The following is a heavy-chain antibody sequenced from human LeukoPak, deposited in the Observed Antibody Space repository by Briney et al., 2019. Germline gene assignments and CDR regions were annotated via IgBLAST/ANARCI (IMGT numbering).Heavy chain of an antibody. CDR2: FFPGDSDS. CDR3: ATSESQTRFDY. J-gene: IGHJ4*02. Sequence: GESLKISCRGSGYRFTTYWIGWVRQPPGKGLEWMGIFFPGDSDSSYSPSFQGQVTISADKSFNTAYLQWSSLKASDTAMYYCATSESQTRFDYWGQGTLVTVSS. CDR1: GYRFTTYW. V-gene: IGHV5-51*01. D-gene: IGHD1/OR15-1a*01.